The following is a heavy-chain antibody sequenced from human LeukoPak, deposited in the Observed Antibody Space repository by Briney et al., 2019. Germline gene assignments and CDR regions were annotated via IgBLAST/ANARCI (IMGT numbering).Heavy chain of an antibody. CDR2: ISGSGGST. Sequence: PGGSLRLSCAASGFTFSSYAMSWVRQAPGKGLGWVSAISGSGGSTYYADSVKGRFTISRDNSKNTLYLQMNSLRAEDTAVYYCAKDQASGFYSGYDFDYWGQGTLVTVSS. J-gene: IGHJ4*02. CDR1: GFTFSSYA. D-gene: IGHD5-12*01. V-gene: IGHV3-23*01. CDR3: AKDQASGFYSGYDFDY.